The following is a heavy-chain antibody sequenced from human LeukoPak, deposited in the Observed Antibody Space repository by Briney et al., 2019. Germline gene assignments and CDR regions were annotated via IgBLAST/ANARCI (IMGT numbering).Heavy chain of an antibody. CDR2: INPNSGGT. CDR3: ANSDLRYGSSTSCYRSDY. D-gene: IGHD2-2*01. V-gene: IGHV1-2*02. J-gene: IGHJ4*02. Sequence: ASVKVSCKASGYTFTGYYMHWVRQAPGQGLEWMGWINPNSGGTNYAQKFQGRVTMTRDTSISTAYMELSRLRSDDTAVYYCANSDLRYGSSTSCYRSDYWGQGTLVTVSS. CDR1: GYTFTGYY.